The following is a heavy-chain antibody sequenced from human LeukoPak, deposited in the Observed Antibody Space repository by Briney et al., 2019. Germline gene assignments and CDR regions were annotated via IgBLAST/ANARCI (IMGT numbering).Heavy chain of an antibody. CDR3: ATRAMVDAFDI. D-gene: IGHD5-18*01. J-gene: IGHJ3*02. CDR2: INPSGGST. V-gene: IGHV1-46*01. CDR1: GYTFTSYY. Sequence: GASVKVSCKASGYTFTSYYMHWVRQAPGQGLEWMGIINPSGGSTSYAQKFQGRVTMTRDTSTSTAYMELSSLRSEDTAVYYCATRAMVDAFDIWGQGTMVTVSS.